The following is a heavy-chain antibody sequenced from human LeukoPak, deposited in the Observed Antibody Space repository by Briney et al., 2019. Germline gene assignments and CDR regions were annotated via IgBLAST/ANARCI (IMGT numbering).Heavy chain of an antibody. CDR3: ARDCSGGSCYPMHFDY. D-gene: IGHD2-15*01. Sequence: SETPSLTCAVYGGSFSGYYWSWIRQPPGKGLEWIGEINHSGSTNYNPSLKSRVTISVDTSKNQFSLKLSSVTAADTAVYYCARDCSGGSCYPMHFDYWGQGTLVTVSS. CDR1: GGSFSGYY. V-gene: IGHV4-34*01. CDR2: INHSGST. J-gene: IGHJ4*02.